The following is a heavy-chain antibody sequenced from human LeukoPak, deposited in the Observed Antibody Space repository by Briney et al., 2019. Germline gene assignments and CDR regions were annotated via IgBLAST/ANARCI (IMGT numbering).Heavy chain of an antibody. CDR2: IKQDGSEK. V-gene: IGHV3-7*01. D-gene: IGHD2-2*01. CDR3: ARVRYCSSTSCYRLPPANDY. CDR1: GFTFSSYW. J-gene: IGHJ4*02. Sequence: GGSLRLSCAASGFTFSSYWMSWVRQAPGKGLEWVANIKQDGSEKYYVDSVKGRFTISRDNAKNSLYLQMNSLRAEDTAVYYCARVRYCSSTSCYRLPPANDYWGQGTLVTVSS.